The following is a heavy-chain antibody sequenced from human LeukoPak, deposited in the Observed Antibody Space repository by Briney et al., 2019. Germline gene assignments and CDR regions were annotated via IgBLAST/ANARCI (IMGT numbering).Heavy chain of an antibody. CDR3: ARVGCSGGSCYPDY. Sequence: SETLSLTCTVSGGSISSSSYYWGWIRQPPGKGLEWIGYIHYSGDINYNPSLKSRVTISAYTSKNQLSLKLSSVTAADTAVYYCARVGCSGGSCYPDYWGQGTLVTVSS. CDR1: GGSISSSSYY. CDR2: IHYSGDI. V-gene: IGHV4-61*05. J-gene: IGHJ4*02. D-gene: IGHD2-15*01.